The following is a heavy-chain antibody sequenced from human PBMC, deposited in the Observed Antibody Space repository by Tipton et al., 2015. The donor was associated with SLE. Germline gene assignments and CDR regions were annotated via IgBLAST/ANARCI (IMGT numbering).Heavy chain of an antibody. D-gene: IGHD3-9*01. V-gene: IGHV4-39*07. Sequence: TLSLTCTVSGGSISSSSYYWGWIRQPPGKGLEWIGSIYYSGSTYYNPSLKSRVTISVDTSKNQFSLKLSSVTAADTAVYYFTRGPGSRPLYYDILTGLDYWGQGTLVTVSS. CDR2: IYYSGST. J-gene: IGHJ4*02. CDR1: GGSISSSSYY. CDR3: TRGPGSRPLYYDILTGLDY.